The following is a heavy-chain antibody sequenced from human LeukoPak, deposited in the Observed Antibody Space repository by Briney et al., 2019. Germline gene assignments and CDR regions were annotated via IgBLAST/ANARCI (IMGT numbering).Heavy chain of an antibody. CDR1: GYTFTGYF. CDR3: ARVGIYYDSSGYYGKFLDY. Sequence: ASVKVSCKASGYTFTGYFIHWVRQAPGQGLEWMGWINPNSGGTNYAQKFQGRVTMTRDTSISTAYMELSRLRSDDTAVYYCARVGIYYDSSGYYGKFLDYWGQGTLVTVSS. J-gene: IGHJ4*02. V-gene: IGHV1-2*02. D-gene: IGHD3-22*01. CDR2: INPNSGGT.